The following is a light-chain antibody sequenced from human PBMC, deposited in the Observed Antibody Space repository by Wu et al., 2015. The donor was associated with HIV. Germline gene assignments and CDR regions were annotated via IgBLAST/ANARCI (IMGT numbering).Light chain of an antibody. J-gene: IGKJ2*01. Sequence: EIVLTQSPGTLSLSPGEGVTLSCRASQNVSSTSLAWYQQKPGQAPRLLVYGASIRATAIPDRFSGSGSGTDFTLSISGLEPEDFAVYYCQQYGFSLPYTFGQGTRLDIK. CDR1: QNVSSTS. CDR2: GAS. V-gene: IGKV3-20*01. CDR3: QQYGFSLPYT.